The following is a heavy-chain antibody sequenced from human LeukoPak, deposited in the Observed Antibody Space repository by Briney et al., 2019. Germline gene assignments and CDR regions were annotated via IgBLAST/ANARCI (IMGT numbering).Heavy chain of an antibody. V-gene: IGHV4-59*01. D-gene: IGHD1-1*01. J-gene: IGHJ4*02. Sequence: SETLSLTCTVSGGSLNNYDWSWIRQPPGKALEWVGYIFYTGGTNYNPSLKSRVTISVDTSKNQFSLKLNSVTAADTALYYCARVDDWNALEYWGQRILVTVSS. CDR2: IFYTGGT. CDR3: ARVDDWNALEY. CDR1: GGSLNNYD.